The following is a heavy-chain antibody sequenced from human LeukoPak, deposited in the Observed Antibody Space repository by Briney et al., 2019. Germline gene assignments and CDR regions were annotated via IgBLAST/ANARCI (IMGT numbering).Heavy chain of an antibody. Sequence: NSSGTLSLTCAVFGGSFSGYYWTWIRQPPGKGLEWIGEINHSGSTNYNPSLKSRVTISVDTSKNQFSLKLSSVTAADTAVYYCARGHRYSYYDTGGYPTYFDYWGQGTLVTVSS. J-gene: IGHJ4*02. D-gene: IGHD3-22*01. CDR2: INHSGST. V-gene: IGHV4-34*01. CDR1: GGSFSGYY. CDR3: ARGHRYSYYDTGGYPTYFDY.